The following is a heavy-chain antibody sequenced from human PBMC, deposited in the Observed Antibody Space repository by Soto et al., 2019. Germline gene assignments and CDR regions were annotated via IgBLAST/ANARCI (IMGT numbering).Heavy chain of an antibody. CDR1: GGSISSGDYY. V-gene: IGHV4-61*08. D-gene: IGHD3-9*01. CDR3: ARLWGYDILTGYYSYYYYGMDV. CDR2: IYYSGST. Sequence: PSETLSLTCTVSGGSISSGDYYWSWIRQPPGKGLEWIGYIYYSGSTNYNPSLKSRVTISVDTSKNQFSLKLSSVTAADTAVYYCARLWGYDILTGYYSYYYYGMDVWGQGTTVTVSS. J-gene: IGHJ6*02.